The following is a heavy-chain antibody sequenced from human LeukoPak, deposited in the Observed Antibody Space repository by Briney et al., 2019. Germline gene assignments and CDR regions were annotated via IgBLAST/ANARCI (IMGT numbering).Heavy chain of an antibody. D-gene: IGHD3-10*01. CDR1: GFTFSRYA. V-gene: IGHV3-23*01. Sequence: GGSLRLSCAASGFTFSRYAMSWVRQAPGQGLEWVSTLSDSGGDTYYADSVKGRFTISRDNSKSTLYLQMNSLRAEDTAVYYCAKVPYSDYGSGRPPFMDAWGQGTTVAVSS. CDR2: LSDSGGDT. CDR3: AKVPYSDYGSGRPPFMDA. J-gene: IGHJ6*02.